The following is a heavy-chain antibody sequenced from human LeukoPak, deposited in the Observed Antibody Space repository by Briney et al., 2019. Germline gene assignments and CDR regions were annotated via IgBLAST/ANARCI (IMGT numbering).Heavy chain of an antibody. J-gene: IGHJ2*01. CDR3: ARRVANSGSYSHFHL. CDR1: GGPIISSF. D-gene: IGHD1-26*01. CDR2: IYYSGST. V-gene: IGHV4-59*01. Sequence: PSAPLSLPCTVSGGPIISSFWSWFRQPPGKGLEWIGHIYYSGSTNYNPPPKSRVTISVHTSKNQFSLKLSSVTAADTAVYSCARRVANSGSYSHFHLWGRGTLVTVSA.